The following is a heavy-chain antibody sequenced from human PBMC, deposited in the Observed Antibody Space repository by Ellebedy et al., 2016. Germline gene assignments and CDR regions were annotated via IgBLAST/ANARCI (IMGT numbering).Heavy chain of an antibody. J-gene: IGHJ5*02. V-gene: IGHV3-30*18. CDR1: GFTFSSYG. D-gene: IGHD6-19*01. CDR2: ISYDGSNK. CDR3: AKGYSSGWYSVWFDP. Sequence: GESLKISCAASGFTFSSYGMHWVRQAPGKGLEWVAVISYDGSNKYYADSVKGRFTISRDNAKNTLYLQMNSLRAEDTAVYYCAKGYSSGWYSVWFDPWGQGTLVTVSS.